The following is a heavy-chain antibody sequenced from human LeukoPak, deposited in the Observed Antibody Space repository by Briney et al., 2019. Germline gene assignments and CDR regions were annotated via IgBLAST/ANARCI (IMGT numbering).Heavy chain of an antibody. Sequence: SVTVSCKASGGTFSSYAISWVRPATGQGLEWMGGIIPIFGTAHYAQKFQGRVIVTTDESTNTAYMELSSLRSEDTAVYYCAGGGYCGGTGCYKDDAFDIWGQGTLVTVSS. J-gene: IGHJ3*02. D-gene: IGHD2-2*02. CDR3: AGGGYCGGTGCYKDDAFDI. CDR1: GGTFSSYA. V-gene: IGHV1-69*05. CDR2: IIPIFGTA.